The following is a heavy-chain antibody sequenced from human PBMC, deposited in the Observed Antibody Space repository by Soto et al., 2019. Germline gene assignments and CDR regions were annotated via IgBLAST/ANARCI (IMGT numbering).Heavy chain of an antibody. J-gene: IGHJ3*02. CDR3: ARSGYYYDSSGYYPPDAFDI. V-gene: IGHV5-51*01. D-gene: IGHD3-22*01. CDR1: GYSFTSYL. Sequence: GESLNISCTGSGYSFTSYLSGWVRQLPGKGLEWMGIIYPGDSDTRYSPSFQGQVTTSADKSISTAYLQWSSLKASDTAMYYCARSGYYYDSSGYYPPDAFDIWGQGTMVTVSS. CDR2: IYPGDSDT.